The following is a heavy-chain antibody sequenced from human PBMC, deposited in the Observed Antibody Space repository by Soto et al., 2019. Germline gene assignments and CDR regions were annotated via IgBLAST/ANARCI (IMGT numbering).Heavy chain of an antibody. Sequence: SVKVSFKASCYTFTSYGISWVRQAPGQGLEWMGWISAYNGNTNYAQKLQGRVTMTTDTSTSTAYMELRSLRSDDTAVYYCARDRIAVAGTYYYYYYGMDVWGQGTTVTVSS. CDR2: ISAYNGNT. D-gene: IGHD6-19*01. CDR3: ARDRIAVAGTYYYYYYGMDV. J-gene: IGHJ6*02. V-gene: IGHV1-18*04. CDR1: CYTFTSYG.